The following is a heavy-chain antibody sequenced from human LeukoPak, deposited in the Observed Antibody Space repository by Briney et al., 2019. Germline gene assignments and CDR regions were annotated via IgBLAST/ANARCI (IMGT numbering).Heavy chain of an antibody. D-gene: IGHD6-19*01. V-gene: IGHV4-59*01. CDR1: GGSISSYY. CDR3: ARSRDSSGFDYGMDV. CDR2: IYYSGST. J-gene: IGHJ6*02. Sequence: PSETLSLTCTVSGGSISSYYWSWILQPPGKGLEWIGYIYYSGSTNYNPSLKSRVTISVDTSKNQFSLKLSSVTAADTAVYYCARSRDSSGFDYGMDVWGQGTTVTVSS.